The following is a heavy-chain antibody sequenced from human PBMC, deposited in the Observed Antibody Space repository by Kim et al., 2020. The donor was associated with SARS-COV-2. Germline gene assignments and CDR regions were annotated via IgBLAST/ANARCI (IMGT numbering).Heavy chain of an antibody. V-gene: IGHV4-39*01. CDR2: T. Sequence: TYYTPSLKSRVTISVDTSKNQFSLKLSSVTAADTAVYYCASSSWSHTFDYWGQGTLVTVSS. J-gene: IGHJ4*02. D-gene: IGHD6-13*01. CDR3: ASSSWSHTFDY.